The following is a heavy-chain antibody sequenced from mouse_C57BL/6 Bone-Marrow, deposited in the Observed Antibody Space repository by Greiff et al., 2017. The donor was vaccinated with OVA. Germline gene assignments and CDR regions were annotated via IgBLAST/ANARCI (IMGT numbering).Heavy chain of an antibody. CDR2: IWSGGSA. D-gene: IGHD2-5*01. Sequence: QVQLKQSGPGLVQPSQSLSITCTVSGFSLTSYGVHWVRQSPGKGLEWLGVIWSGGSADYNAAFISSLTIRKDNSKSQVFFKMNSLQADDTAIYYCARDVDSNPFAYWGQGTLVTVSA. CDR1: GFSLTSYG. V-gene: IGHV2-2*01. J-gene: IGHJ3*01. CDR3: ARDVDSNPFAY.